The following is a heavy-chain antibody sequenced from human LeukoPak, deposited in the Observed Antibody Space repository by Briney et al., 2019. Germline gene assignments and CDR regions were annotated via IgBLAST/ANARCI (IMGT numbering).Heavy chain of an antibody. D-gene: IGHD3-10*01. CDR3: ANPDRGYYGSGSYYNGDY. V-gene: IGHV3-23*01. CDR1: GFTFSSYA. Sequence: PGGSLRLSCAASGFTFSSYAMSWVRQAPGKGLEWVSAISGSGGSTYYADSVKGRFTISRDNSKNTLYLQMNSLRAEDTAVYYCANPDRGYYGSGSYYNGDYRGQGTLVTVSS. J-gene: IGHJ4*02. CDR2: ISGSGGST.